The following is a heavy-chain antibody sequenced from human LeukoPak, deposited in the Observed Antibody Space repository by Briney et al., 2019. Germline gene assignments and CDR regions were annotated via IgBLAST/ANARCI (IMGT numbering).Heavy chain of an antibody. D-gene: IGHD3-16*02. V-gene: IGHV3-23*01. CDR2: ISGSGGST. CDR1: GFTFSSYA. CDR3: AKDLMITFGGVIVIPGGDY. J-gene: IGHJ4*02. Sequence: GGSLRLSCAASGFTFSSYAMSWVRQAPGKGLEWVSAISGSGGSTYHADSVKGRFTISRDNSKNTLYLQMNSLRAEDTAVYYCAKDLMITFGGVIVIPGGDYWGQGTLVTVSS.